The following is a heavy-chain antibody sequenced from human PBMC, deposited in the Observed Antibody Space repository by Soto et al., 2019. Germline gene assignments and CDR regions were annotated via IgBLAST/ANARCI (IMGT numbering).Heavy chain of an antibody. CDR2: INSDGSST. Sequence: PGGSLRLSCAASGFTLSSYWMHWVRQAPGKGLVWVSRINSDGSSTSYEDSVKGRFTISRDNAKNTLYLQMNSLRAEDTAVYYCARGALFGVVYFEKDFDYWGQGTLVTVSS. V-gene: IGHV3-74*01. J-gene: IGHJ4*02. CDR3: ARGALFGVVYFEKDFDY. D-gene: IGHD3-3*01. CDR1: GFTLSSYW.